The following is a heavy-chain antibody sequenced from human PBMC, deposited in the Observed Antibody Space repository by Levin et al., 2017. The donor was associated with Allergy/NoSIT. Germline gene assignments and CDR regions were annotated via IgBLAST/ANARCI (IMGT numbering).Heavy chain of an antibody. CDR2: INSDGSST. CDR1: GFTFSSYW. J-gene: IGHJ6*02. Sequence: GGSLRLSCAASGFTFSSYWMHWVRQAPGKGLVWVSRINSDGSSTSYADSVKGRFSISRDNAKNTLYLQMNSLRAEDTAVYYCAREWVVTRLYYYDYGMDVWGQGTTVTVSS. D-gene: IGHD4-23*01. V-gene: IGHV3-74*01. CDR3: AREWVVTRLYYYDYGMDV.